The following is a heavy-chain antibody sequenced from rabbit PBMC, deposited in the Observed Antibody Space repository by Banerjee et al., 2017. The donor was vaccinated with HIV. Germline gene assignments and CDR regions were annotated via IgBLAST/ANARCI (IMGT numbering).Heavy chain of an antibody. CDR3: ARDLGGSSDL. CDR2: INTSSGST. Sequence: SFSNRCVMCWVRQTLGKGLEWIACINTSSGSTVYATWAKGRFTISKTSSTTVTLQMTSLTAADTATYFCARDLGGSSDLWGPGTLVTVS. CDR1: SFSNRCV. V-gene: IGHV1S40*01. D-gene: IGHD8-1*01. J-gene: IGHJ6*01.